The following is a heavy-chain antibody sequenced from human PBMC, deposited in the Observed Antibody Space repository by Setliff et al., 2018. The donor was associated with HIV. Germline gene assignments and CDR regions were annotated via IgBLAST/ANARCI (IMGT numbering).Heavy chain of an antibody. Sequence: ASVKVSCKASGYTFTSYGISWVRQAPGQGLEWMGWINPHSGGTKYAQKFQGRVTMTRDTSITTVYMELSRLTSDDTAVYYCARDDHYYDMGSILSDWYFDLWDRGTLVTVSS. CDR1: GYTFTSYG. CDR2: INPHSGGT. J-gene: IGHJ2*01. V-gene: IGHV1-2*02. D-gene: IGHD3-22*01. CDR3: ARDDHYYDMGSILSDWYFDL.